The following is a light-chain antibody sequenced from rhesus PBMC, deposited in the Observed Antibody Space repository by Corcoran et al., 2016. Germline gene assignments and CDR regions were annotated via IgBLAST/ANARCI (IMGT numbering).Light chain of an antibody. CDR1: QSVSSN. CDR3: QQESNWPFT. J-gene: IGKJ3*01. Sequence: EIVMTQSPATLSLSTGERATLSCRASQSVSSNLAWYQQKPGQTPSLHNYDASNRATGIPDRFSGSGAGTDFTLTISSLEPEDVGVYYCQQESNWPFTFGPRTKLDIK. V-gene: IGKV3-35*01. CDR2: DAS.